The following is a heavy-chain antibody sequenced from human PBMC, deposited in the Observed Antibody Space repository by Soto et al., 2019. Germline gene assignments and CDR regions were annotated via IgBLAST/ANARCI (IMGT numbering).Heavy chain of an antibody. Sequence: QVQLVQSGAEVKKPGSSVKVSCKTSGDIFSGYSISWVRQAPGQGLEWMGGIIPIFGTTNYAQRFHGRVTITADKSTSTVYMELYSLKSEDTAVYYCATDLGSGYDPGDYWGQATLVTVSS. V-gene: IGHV1-69*14. J-gene: IGHJ4*02. D-gene: IGHD5-12*01. CDR2: IIPIFGTT. CDR1: GDIFSGYS. CDR3: ATDLGSGYDPGDY.